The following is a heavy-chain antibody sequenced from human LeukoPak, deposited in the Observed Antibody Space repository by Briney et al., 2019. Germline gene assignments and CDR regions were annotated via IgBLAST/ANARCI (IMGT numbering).Heavy chain of an antibody. CDR1: GDSITNYY. Sequence: SEPLSLTCTVSGDSITNYYWCWIRPPPGEGLEWIGYIYYGRNTNCNPSLKSRVTISVDTSKNQFSLKLSSVTAADTAVYYCARYNDLDSGNCCDAFDIWGQGTMVTVSS. V-gene: IGHV4-59*01. CDR2: IYYGRNT. J-gene: IGHJ3*02. D-gene: IGHD3-10*01. CDR3: ARYNDLDSGNCCDAFDI.